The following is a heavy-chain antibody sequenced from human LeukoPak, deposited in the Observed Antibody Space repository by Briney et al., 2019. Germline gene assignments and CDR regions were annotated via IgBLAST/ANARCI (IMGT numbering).Heavy chain of an antibody. CDR3: GGNFDWFKIRYYYMDV. J-gene: IGHJ6*03. CDR2: ISSSGSTI. V-gene: IGHV3-48*03. CDR1: GFTFSSYE. Sequence: GGSLRLSCAASGFTFSSYEMSWVRQAPGKGLEWVSYISSSGSTIYYADSVKGRFTISRDNAKNSLYLQMNSLRAEDTAVYYCGGNFDWFKIRYYYMDVWGKGTTVTISS. D-gene: IGHD3-9*01.